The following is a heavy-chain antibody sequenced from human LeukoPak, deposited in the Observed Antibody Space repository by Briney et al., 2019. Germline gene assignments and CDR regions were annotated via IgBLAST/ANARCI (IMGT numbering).Heavy chain of an antibody. CDR2: INHSGST. CDR1: GGSFSGYY. J-gene: IGHJ2*01. Sequence: SETLSLTCAVYGGSFSGYYWSWIRQPPGKGLEWIGEINHSGSTNYNPSLESRVTISVDTSKNQFSLKLSSVTAADTAVYYCARGRGGSYYGSGSYYKAWYFDLWGRGTLVTVSS. D-gene: IGHD3-10*01. CDR3: ARGRGGSYYGSGSYYKAWYFDL. V-gene: IGHV4-34*01.